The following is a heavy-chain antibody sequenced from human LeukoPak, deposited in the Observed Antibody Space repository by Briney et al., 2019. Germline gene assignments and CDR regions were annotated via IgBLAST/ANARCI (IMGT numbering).Heavy chain of an antibody. CDR1: GFSFSNYG. D-gene: IGHD3-16*01. CDR3: ARSNNGRWGYCDY. V-gene: IGHV3-33*01. CDR2: IWYDGSNK. J-gene: IGHJ4*02. Sequence: PGRSLRLSCAASGFSFSNYGMHWVRQAPGKGLEWVAVIWYDGSNKYYADSVKGRFTISRDNSKNTLYVQMSSLRAEATAVYYCARSNNGRWGYCDYWGQGPLVTVSS.